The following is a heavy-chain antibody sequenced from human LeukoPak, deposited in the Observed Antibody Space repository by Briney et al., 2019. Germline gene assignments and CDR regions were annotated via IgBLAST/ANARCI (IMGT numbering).Heavy chain of an antibody. Sequence: PSETLSLTCTVSGGSISSSSYYWGWIRQPPGKGLEWLGYIYYTGSTNYNPSLKSRVTISVDTSKNQFSLKLSSVTAADTAVYYCARALGGSRFGELRYFDYWGQGNLVTVSA. V-gene: IGHV4-61*05. J-gene: IGHJ4*02. CDR3: ARALGGSRFGELRYFDY. CDR1: GGSISSSSYY. CDR2: IYYTGST. D-gene: IGHD3-10*01.